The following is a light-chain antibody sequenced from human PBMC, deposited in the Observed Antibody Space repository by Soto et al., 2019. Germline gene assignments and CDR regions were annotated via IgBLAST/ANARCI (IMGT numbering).Light chain of an antibody. J-gene: IGLJ1*01. CDR3: AAWDDSLSARYV. CDR2: KNN. V-gene: IGLV1-47*01. Sequence: QSVLTQPPSASGTPGQRVTISCSGSSSNIGSKYVYWYQQLPGTAPKLLIYKNNQRPSGVPDRFSGSKSGTSASLAISGLRSEDEADYYCAAWDDSLSARYVFGSGTKLTVL. CDR1: SSNIGSKY.